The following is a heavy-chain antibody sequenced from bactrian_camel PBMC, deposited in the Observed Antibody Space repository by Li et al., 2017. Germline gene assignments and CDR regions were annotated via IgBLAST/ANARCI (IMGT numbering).Heavy chain of an antibody. D-gene: IGHD3*01. J-gene: IGHJ4*01. Sequence: HVQLVESGGGAVQSGGSLRLSCAASSRIFTTCAMGWGRQLPGKERDLITTISKDGNTGYVDSVKGRFTVSRDNTKNTLYLQMNNLQPEDTAMYYCAAGARYGYSAHWCFQAPYATFGQGTQVTVS. CDR2: ISKDGNT. CDR1: SRIFTTCA. V-gene: IGHV3S57*01.